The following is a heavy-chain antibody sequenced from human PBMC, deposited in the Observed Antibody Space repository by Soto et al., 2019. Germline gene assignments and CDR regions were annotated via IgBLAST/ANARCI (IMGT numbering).Heavy chain of an antibody. CDR1: GGSISSGGYS. CDR3: ASGRGYSYGLDP. D-gene: IGHD5-18*01. J-gene: IGHJ5*02. V-gene: IGHV4-30-2*01. Sequence: PSETLSLTCAVSGGSISSGGYSWSWIRQPPGKGLEWIGYIYHSGSTYYNPSLKSRVTISVDRSKNQFSLKLSSVTAADTAVYYCASGRGYSYGLDPWGQGTLVTVSS. CDR2: IYHSGST.